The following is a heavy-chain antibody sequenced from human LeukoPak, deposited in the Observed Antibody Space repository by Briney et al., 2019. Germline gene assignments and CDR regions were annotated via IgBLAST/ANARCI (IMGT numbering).Heavy chain of an antibody. CDR2: IVVDSGNT. CDR1: GLTFTNSA. CDR3: ATNSAHYNFWSGYYSFDY. D-gene: IGHD3-3*01. Sequence: GTSVKVSCKASGLTFTNSAMQWVRQARGQRLEWIGWIVVDSGNTNYAQKFQERVTITRDMSTTTAYMELSSLRSEDTAVYYCATNSAHYNFWSGYYSFDYWGQGTLVTVSS. J-gene: IGHJ4*02. V-gene: IGHV1-58*02.